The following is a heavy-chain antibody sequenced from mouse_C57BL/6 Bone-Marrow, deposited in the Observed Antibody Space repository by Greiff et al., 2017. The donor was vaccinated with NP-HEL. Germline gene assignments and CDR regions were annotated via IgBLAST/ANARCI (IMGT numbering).Heavy chain of an antibody. Sequence: EVQVVESGAELVRPGASVKLSCTASGFNIKDDYMHWVKQRPEQGLEWIGWIDPENGDTEYASKFQGKATITADTSSNTAYLQLSSLTSEDTAVYYCTDSPWFAYWGQGTLVTVSA. CDR3: TDSPWFAY. CDR1: GFNIKDDY. CDR2: IDPENGDT. J-gene: IGHJ3*01. V-gene: IGHV14-4*01.